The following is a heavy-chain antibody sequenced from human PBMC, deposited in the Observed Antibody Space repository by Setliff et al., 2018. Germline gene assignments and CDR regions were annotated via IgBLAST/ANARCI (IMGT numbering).Heavy chain of an antibody. D-gene: IGHD5-18*01. Sequence: SETLSLTCTVSGGSFTGTTYYWGWIRQSPGKGLEWIGTIINSGSTYYNPSLKSRVTMSVDTSKNQFSLKLSSVTAADTAVYYCARRTDTAMVFDYWGQGTLVTVSS. J-gene: IGHJ4*02. CDR3: ARRTDTAMVFDY. CDR1: GGSFTGTTYY. CDR2: IINSGST. V-gene: IGHV4-39*01.